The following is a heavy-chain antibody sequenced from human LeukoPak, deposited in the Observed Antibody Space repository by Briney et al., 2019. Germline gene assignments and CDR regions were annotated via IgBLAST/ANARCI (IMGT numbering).Heavy chain of an antibody. CDR2: ISSSSSYI. J-gene: IGHJ6*02. CDR1: GFTFSSYS. Sequence: GGSLRLSCAASGFTFSSYSMNWVRQAPGKGLEWVSSISSSSSYIYYADSVKGRFTISRDNAKSSLYLQMNSLRAEDTAVYYCARDPRDPYYYGMDVWGQGTTVTVSS. CDR3: ARDPRDPYYYGMDV. V-gene: IGHV3-21*01.